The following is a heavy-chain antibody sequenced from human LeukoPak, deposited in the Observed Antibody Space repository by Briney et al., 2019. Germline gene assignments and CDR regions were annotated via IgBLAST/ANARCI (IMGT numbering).Heavy chain of an antibody. D-gene: IGHD2-15*01. CDR3: ARVGNSGDFDY. J-gene: IGHJ4*02. Sequence: GGSLRLSCAASGFTFSNYAMHWVRQAPGKGLEWVSYISGTGSPIHYADSVKGRFTISRDNAKNSLYLQMHSLRDEDTAMYYCARVGNSGDFDYWGQGTLVTVSS. CDR2: ISGTGSPI. V-gene: IGHV3-48*02. CDR1: GFTFSNYA.